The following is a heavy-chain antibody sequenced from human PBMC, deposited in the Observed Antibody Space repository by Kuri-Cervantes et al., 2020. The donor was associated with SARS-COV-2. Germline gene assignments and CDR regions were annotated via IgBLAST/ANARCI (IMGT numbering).Heavy chain of an antibody. CDR1: GFTFSSYS. V-gene: IGHV3-21*01. CDR3: ARYFAVTTYNWFDP. D-gene: IGHD4-11*01. CDR2: ISSSSSYI. J-gene: IGHJ5*02. Sequence: GGSLRLSCAASGFTFSSYSMNWVRQAPGKGLEWVSSISSSSSYIYYADSVKGRFTISRDNAKTSLYLQMNSLRAEDTAVYYCARYFAVTTYNWFDPWGQGTLVTVSS.